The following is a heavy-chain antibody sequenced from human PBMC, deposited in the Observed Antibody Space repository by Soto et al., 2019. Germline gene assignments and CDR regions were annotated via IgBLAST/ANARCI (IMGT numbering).Heavy chain of an antibody. Sequence: QVQLVQSGAEVKKPGSSVKVSCKASGGTFSSYTISWVRQAPGQGLEWMGRIIPILGIANYAQKFQGRVTLSTDKATSTAYMERSSLRSEDTAGYYCAGGDDSSGYYSRGMDVWGQGTTVTVSS. J-gene: IGHJ6*01. D-gene: IGHD3-22*01. CDR3: AGGDDSSGYYSRGMDV. V-gene: IGHV1-69*02. CDR1: GGTFSSYT. CDR2: IIPILGIA.